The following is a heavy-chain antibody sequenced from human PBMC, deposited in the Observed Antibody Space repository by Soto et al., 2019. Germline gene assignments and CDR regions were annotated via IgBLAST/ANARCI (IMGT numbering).Heavy chain of an antibody. CDR3: ARGKGRGYSYGYMGRFDP. V-gene: IGHV1-2*02. CDR2: INPNSGGT. Sequence: ASVKVSCKASGYTFTGYYMHWVRQAPGQGLEWMGWINPNSGGTNYAQKFQGRVTMTRDTSISTAYMELSRLRSDDTAVYYCARGKGRGYSYGYMGRFDPWGQGTLVTVSS. D-gene: IGHD5-18*01. J-gene: IGHJ5*02. CDR1: GYTFTGYY.